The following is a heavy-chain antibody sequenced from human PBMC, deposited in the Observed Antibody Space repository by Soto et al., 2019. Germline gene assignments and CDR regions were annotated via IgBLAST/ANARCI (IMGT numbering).Heavy chain of an antibody. CDR2: ISGSGGST. J-gene: IGHJ6*02. CDR1: GFTFSSYA. V-gene: IGHV3-23*01. D-gene: IGHD3-3*01. Sequence: HLGGSLRLSCAASGFTFSSYAVSWVRQAPGKGLEWVSAISGSGGSTYYADSVKGRFTISRDNSKNTLYLQMNSLRAEDTAVYYCAKGKGSEWSYGMDVWGQGTTVTVYS. CDR3: AKGKGSEWSYGMDV.